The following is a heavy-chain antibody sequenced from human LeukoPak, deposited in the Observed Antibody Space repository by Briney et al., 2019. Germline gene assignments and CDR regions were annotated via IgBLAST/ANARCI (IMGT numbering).Heavy chain of an antibody. Sequence: GGSLRLSCEGSGFNFCGYSMSWVRQAPGKGLEWVSGVLSGGGSTYYADAVKGRFTISRDNSRSTLYLQMNSLRAEDTAVYYCAKDAIYGDGYWEFDYWGQGTLVTVPS. V-gene: IGHV3-23*01. CDR2: VLSGGGST. CDR1: GFNFCGYS. CDR3: AKDAIYGDGYWEFDY. D-gene: IGHD2-21*01. J-gene: IGHJ4*02.